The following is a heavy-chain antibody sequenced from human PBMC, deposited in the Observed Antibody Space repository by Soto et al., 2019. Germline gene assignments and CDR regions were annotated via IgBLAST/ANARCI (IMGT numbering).Heavy chain of an antibody. D-gene: IGHD3-3*01. Sequence: GGSLRLSCTASGFTFGDYAMSWVRQAPGKGLEWVGFIRSKAYGGTTEYAASVKGRFTISRDDSKSIAYLQMNSLKTEDTAVYYCTREDDFWSGSEYYYYGMDVWGQGTTVTAP. V-gene: IGHV3-49*04. CDR3: TREDDFWSGSEYYYYGMDV. J-gene: IGHJ6*02. CDR2: IRSKAYGGTT. CDR1: GFTFGDYA.